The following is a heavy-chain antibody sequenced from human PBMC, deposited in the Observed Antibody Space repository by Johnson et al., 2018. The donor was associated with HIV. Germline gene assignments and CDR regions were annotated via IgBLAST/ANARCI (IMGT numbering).Heavy chain of an antibody. CDR3: ATDEDALDI. CDR1: AFSFSNAW. V-gene: IGHV3-15*01. J-gene: IGHJ3*02. CDR2: IKSNTDGGTT. Sequence: EVQLVESGGGLVKPGGSLRLSCAASAFSFSNAWLSWVRQAPGKGLEWVGRIKSNTDGGTTDYAAPVKGRFTISRDDSITTLYLQMNSRKPEDTALYYCATDEDALDIWGQGTMVTVSS.